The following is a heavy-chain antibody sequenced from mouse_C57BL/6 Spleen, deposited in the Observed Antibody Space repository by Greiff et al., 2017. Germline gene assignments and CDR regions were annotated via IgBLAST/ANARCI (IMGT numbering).Heavy chain of an antibody. CDR2: IYPGSGST. CDR1: GYTFTSYW. D-gene: IGHD2-2*01. V-gene: IGHV1-55*01. Sequence: QVHVKQPGAELVKPGASVKMSCKASGYTFTSYWITWVKQRPGQGLEWIGDIYPGSGSTNYNEKFKSKTTLTVDTSSSTAYMQLSSLTSEDSAVYYCAGGLHRAYWGQGTLVTVSA. J-gene: IGHJ3*01. CDR3: AGGLHRAY.